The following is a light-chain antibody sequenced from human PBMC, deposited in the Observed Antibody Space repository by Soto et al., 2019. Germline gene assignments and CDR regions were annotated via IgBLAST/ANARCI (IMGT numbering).Light chain of an antibody. Sequence: EIVLTQSPGTLSLSPGERATLSCRASQSVSSSYLAWYQQKPGQAPRLLIYGASSRATGISDRFSGWGSGTDFTLVISRLEPEDFAVYYCQQYGSSQWTFGQGTKVDIK. J-gene: IGKJ1*01. V-gene: IGKV3-20*01. CDR3: QQYGSSQWT. CDR2: GAS. CDR1: QSVSSSY.